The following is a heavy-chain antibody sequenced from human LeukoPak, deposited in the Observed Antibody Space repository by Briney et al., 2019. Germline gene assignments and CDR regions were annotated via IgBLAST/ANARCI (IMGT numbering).Heavy chain of an antibody. J-gene: IGHJ4*02. V-gene: IGHV1-24*01. CDR2: FDPEDGEA. CDR1: GYTLTELS. CDR3: TTANRLTRDSSGYYPDS. Sequence: ASVKVSCKVSGYTLTELSTHWVRHAPGKGLEWMGGFDPEDGEAVYAQKFQGRVTMTEDTSTDTAYMELSSLRSEDTAVYYCTTANRLTRDSSGYYPDSWGQGTLVTVSS. D-gene: IGHD3-22*01.